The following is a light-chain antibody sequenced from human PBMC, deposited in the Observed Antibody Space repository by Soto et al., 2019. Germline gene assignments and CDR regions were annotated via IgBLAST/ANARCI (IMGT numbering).Light chain of an antibody. Sequence: QSALTQPASVSGSPGQSITISCTGTSSDVGSYHYVSWFQQHPGKAPKLIIFEVSDRPSGVSTRFSGSKSGDTASLTISGLQAEDEADYYCSSFTVTITVLFGGGTKLTVL. CDR3: SSFTVTITVL. V-gene: IGLV2-14*01. J-gene: IGLJ2*01. CDR2: EVS. CDR1: SSDVGSYHY.